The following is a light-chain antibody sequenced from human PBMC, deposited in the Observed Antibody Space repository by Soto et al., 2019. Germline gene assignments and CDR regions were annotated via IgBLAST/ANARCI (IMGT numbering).Light chain of an antibody. Sequence: QSVLAQPASLSGSPGQSITISCTGTSSDIGGYNYVSWYQQHPGKAPKLMIYEVSNRPSGVSNRFSGSKSGNTASLTISGLQAEDEADYYCSSYTSSSSNVFGTGTKVTVL. V-gene: IGLV2-14*01. J-gene: IGLJ1*01. CDR3: SSYTSSSSNV. CDR1: SSDIGGYNY. CDR2: EVS.